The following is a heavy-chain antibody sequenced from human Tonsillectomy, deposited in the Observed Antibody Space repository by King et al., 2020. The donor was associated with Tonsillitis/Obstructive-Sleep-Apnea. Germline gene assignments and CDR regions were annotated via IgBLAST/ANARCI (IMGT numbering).Heavy chain of an antibody. CDR2: ISSSSSTI. D-gene: IGHD3-16*01. V-gene: IGHV3-48*02. Sequence: VQLVESGGGLVQPGESLRLSCAASGFTFSSYSMNWVRQAPGKGLEWVSYISSSSSTIYYADSVKGRFTISRDIAKNSLYLQMNSLRDEDTAVYYCARDPAPMMSYYIDVWGKGTTVTVSS. J-gene: IGHJ6*03. CDR1: GFTFSSYS. CDR3: ARDPAPMMSYYIDV.